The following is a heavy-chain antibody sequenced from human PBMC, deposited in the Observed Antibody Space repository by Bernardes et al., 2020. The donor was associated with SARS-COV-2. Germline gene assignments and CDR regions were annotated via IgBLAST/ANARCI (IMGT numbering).Heavy chain of an antibody. CDR2: IWYDGSNK. Sequence: GGSLRLSCAASGFTFSSYGMHWVRQAPGKGLEWVAVIWYDGSNKYYADSVKGRFTISRDNSKNTLYLQMNSLRAEDTAVYYCAREGRRVDLDYFDYWGQGTLVTVSS. CDR3: AREGRRVDLDYFDY. J-gene: IGHJ4*02. V-gene: IGHV3-33*08. D-gene: IGHD2-15*01. CDR1: GFTFSSYG.